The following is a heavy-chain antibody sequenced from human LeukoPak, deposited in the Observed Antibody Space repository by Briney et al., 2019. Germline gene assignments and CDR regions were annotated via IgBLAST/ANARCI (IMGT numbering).Heavy chain of an antibody. D-gene: IGHD5-12*01. J-gene: IGHJ6*02. CDR1: GYTFTSYG. CDR2: ISAYNGNT. Sequence: GASVKVSCKASGYTFTSYGISWVRQAPGQGLEWMGWISAYNGNTNYAQKLQGRVTMTTDTSTSTAYMELRSLRSDDTAVYYCARIGHIVATDEGYIYYYYGMDVWGQGTTVTVSS. V-gene: IGHV1-18*01. CDR3: ARIGHIVATDEGYIYYYYGMDV.